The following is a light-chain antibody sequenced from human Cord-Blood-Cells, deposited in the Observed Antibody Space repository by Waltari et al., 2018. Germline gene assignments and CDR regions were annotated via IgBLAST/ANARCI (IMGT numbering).Light chain of an antibody. CDR2: GAS. Sequence: EIVLTQSPGTLSLSPGESANLSCRASQSVSSSYLAWYQQKPGQAPRLLIYGASSRATGIPDRFSGSGSGTDFTLTISRLEPEDFAVYYCQQYGSSRITFGQGTRLEIK. CDR3: QQYGSSRIT. CDR1: QSVSSSY. J-gene: IGKJ5*01. V-gene: IGKV3-20*01.